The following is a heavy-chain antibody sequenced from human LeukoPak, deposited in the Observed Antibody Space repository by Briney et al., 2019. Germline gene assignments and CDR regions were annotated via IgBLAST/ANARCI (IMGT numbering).Heavy chain of an antibody. CDR1: GFTFSSYW. J-gene: IGHJ4*02. D-gene: IGHD3-10*01. CDR3: AKDRDVLLWFGELLYFDY. CDR2: IKQDGSEK. V-gene: IGHV3-7*03. Sequence: PGGSLRLSYAASGFTFSSYWMSWVRQAPGKGLEWVANIKQDGSEKYYVDSVKGRFTISRDNAKNSLYLQMNSLRAEDTAVYYCAKDRDVLLWFGELLYFDYWGQGTLVTVSS.